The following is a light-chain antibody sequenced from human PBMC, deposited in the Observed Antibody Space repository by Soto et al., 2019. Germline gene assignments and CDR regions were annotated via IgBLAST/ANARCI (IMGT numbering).Light chain of an antibody. Sequence: DIQMTQSPATLSGSVGDRVTITCRASQTISSWLAWYQQKPGKAPKLLIYAASTLESGVSSRFSGSGSGTEFTLTISSLQPEDFATYYCQQLKSYPQTFGQGTKVDIK. V-gene: IGKV1-5*01. CDR3: QQLKSYPQT. J-gene: IGKJ1*01. CDR2: AAS. CDR1: QTISSW.